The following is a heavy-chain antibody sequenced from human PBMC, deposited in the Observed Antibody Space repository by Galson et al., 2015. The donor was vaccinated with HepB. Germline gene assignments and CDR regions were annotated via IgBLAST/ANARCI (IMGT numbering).Heavy chain of an antibody. CDR3: AKTPYYYDSSGEEYYVDY. CDR1: GFTFSSYG. D-gene: IGHD3-22*01. Sequence: SLRLSCAASGFTFSSYGMHWVRQAPGKGLEWVAFIRYDGSNKYYADSVKGRFTISRDNSKNTLYLQMNSLRAEDTAVYYCAKTPYYYDSSGEEYYVDYWGQGTLVTVSS. V-gene: IGHV3-30*02. CDR2: IRYDGSNK. J-gene: IGHJ4*02.